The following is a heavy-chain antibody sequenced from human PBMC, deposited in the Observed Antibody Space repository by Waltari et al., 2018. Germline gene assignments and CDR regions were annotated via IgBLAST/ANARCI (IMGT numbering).Heavy chain of an antibody. CDR3: ARQEGQQLVLYDH. J-gene: IGHJ4*02. CDR1: GGSISRTSYY. D-gene: IGHD6-13*01. V-gene: IGHV4-39*01. Sequence: QLLLQESGPGLLKPSETLSLTCSVSGGSISRTSYYWAWIRQPPGKGLEWIGSTYYSGSGYFNPSLESRVTISVDTSKNQFSLNLASLTAKDTAVYYCARQEGQQLVLYDHWGQGVLVTVSS. CDR2: TYYSGSG.